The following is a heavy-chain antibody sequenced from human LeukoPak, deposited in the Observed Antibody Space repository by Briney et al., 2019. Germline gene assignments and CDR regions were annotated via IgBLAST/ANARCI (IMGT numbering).Heavy chain of an antibody. CDR2: IIPILGIA. Sequence: SVKVSCKASGGTFSSYAISWVRQAPGQGLEWMGRIIPILGIANYAQKFQGRVTITADKSTSTAYMELSSLRSEDTAVYYCARDSGFGEFSSDLWGRGTLVTVSS. CDR3: ARDSGFGEFSSDL. V-gene: IGHV1-69*04. CDR1: GGTFSSYA. J-gene: IGHJ2*01. D-gene: IGHD3-10*01.